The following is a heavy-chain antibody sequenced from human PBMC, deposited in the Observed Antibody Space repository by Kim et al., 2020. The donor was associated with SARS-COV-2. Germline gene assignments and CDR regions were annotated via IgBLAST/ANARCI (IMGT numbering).Heavy chain of an antibody. CDR2: ISYDGSNK. CDR1: GFTFSSYA. J-gene: IGHJ4*02. V-gene: IGHV3-30*04. CDR3: ARPYSGSYRTNFDY. Sequence: GGSLRLSCAASGFTFSSYAMHWVRQAPGKGLEWVAVISYDGSNKYYADSVKGRFTISRDNSKNTLYLQMNRLRAEDTAVYYCARPYSGSYRTNFDYWGQGTLVTVSS. D-gene: IGHD1-26*01.